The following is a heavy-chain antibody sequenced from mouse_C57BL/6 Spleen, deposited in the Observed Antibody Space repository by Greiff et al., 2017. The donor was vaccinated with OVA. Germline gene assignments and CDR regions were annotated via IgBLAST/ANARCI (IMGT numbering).Heavy chain of an antibody. CDR3: ARGGNSFAY. CDR1: GFTFSDYG. J-gene: IGHJ3*01. Sequence: EVKLMESGGGLVKPGGSLKLSCAASGFTFSDYGMHWVRQAPEKGLEWVAYISSGSSTIYYADTVKGRFTISRDNAKNTLFLQITSLRSEDMAMYYCARGGNSFAYWGQGNLVTVAA. V-gene: IGHV5-17*01. CDR2: ISSGSSTI. D-gene: IGHD2-1*01.